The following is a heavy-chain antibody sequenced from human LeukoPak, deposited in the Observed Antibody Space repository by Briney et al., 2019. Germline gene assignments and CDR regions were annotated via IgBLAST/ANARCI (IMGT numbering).Heavy chain of an antibody. CDR2: INSDGSST. CDR1: GFTFSSYW. D-gene: IGHD2-2*01. V-gene: IGHV3-74*01. Sequence: GRSLRLSCAASGFTFSSYWMHWVRQAPGKGLVWVSRINSDGSSTSYADSVKGRFTISRDNAKNTLYLQMNSLRAEDTAVYYCAGGYCSSTSCHLSSWGQGTLVTVSS. CDR3: AGGYCSSTSCHLSS. J-gene: IGHJ4*02.